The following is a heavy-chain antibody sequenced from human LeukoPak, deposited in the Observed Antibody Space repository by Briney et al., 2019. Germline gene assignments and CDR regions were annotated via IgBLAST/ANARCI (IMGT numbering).Heavy chain of an antibody. CDR1: GYTFTSYD. J-gene: IGHJ3*02. Sequence: ASVKVSCKASGYTFTSYDINWVRQATGQGLEWMGWMNPNSGNTGYAQKFQGRVTMTRNTSISTAYMELSSLRSEDTAVYHCARCDRIVVVPAATVGDAFDIWGQGTMVTVSS. D-gene: IGHD2-2*01. CDR3: ARCDRIVVVPAATVGDAFDI. V-gene: IGHV1-8*01. CDR2: MNPNSGNT.